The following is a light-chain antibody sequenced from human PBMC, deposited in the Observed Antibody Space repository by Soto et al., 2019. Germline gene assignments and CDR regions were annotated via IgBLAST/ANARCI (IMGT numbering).Light chain of an antibody. CDR2: DAS. CDR3: QAVSTWPLIR. Sequence: ATLSLSPGERATLCCWASQSVSRYLAWYQQKPGQAPRLLIYDASNRATGIPARFSGSGSGTDFTLTISSLDPEEFAVRYCQAVSTWPLIRFAQGTILDTK. J-gene: IGKJ5*01. V-gene: IGKV3-11*01. CDR1: QSVSRY.